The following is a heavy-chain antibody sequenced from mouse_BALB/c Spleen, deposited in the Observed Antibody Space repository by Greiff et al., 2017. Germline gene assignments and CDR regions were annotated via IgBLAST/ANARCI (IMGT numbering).Heavy chain of an antibody. CDR2: IYPGNVNT. CDR1: DYTFTSYY. J-gene: IGHJ4*01. Sequence: VQLQESGPELVKPGTSMKISCKASDYTFTSYYIHWVKQRPGQGLEWIGWIYPGNVNTKYNEKFKGKATLTADKSSSTAYMQLSSLTSEDSAVYFCARPGVIYYGNYGTMDYWGQGTSVTVSS. CDR3: ARPGVIYYGNYGTMDY. D-gene: IGHD2-1*01. V-gene: IGHV1S56*01.